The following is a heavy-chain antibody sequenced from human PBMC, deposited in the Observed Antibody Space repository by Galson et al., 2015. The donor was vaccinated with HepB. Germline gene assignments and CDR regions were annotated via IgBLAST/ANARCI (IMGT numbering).Heavy chain of an antibody. CDR2: IIPIFDKT. Sequence: VKVSCKASGGTFTTYTTSWVRQAPGQGLEWMGGIIPIFDKTNYVQKFQGRVTITADESTSTVYMELSSLRYDDTAVYYCARDGEASGTYLDYWGQGTLVIVSS. D-gene: IGHD1-26*01. CDR1: GGTFTTYT. V-gene: IGHV1-69*01. J-gene: IGHJ4*02. CDR3: ARDGEASGTYLDY.